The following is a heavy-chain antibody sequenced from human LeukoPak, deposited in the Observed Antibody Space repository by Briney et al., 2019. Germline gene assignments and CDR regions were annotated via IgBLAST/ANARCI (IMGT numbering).Heavy chain of an antibody. CDR2: ISSSSSYI. CDR1: GFTFSSYS. D-gene: IGHD3-3*01. Sequence: GGSLRLSCAASGFTFSSYSMNWVRQAPGKGLEWVSSISSSSSYIYYADSVKGRFTISRDNAKNSLYLQMNSLRAEDTAVYYCARDSYDFWSGYHNWFDPWGQGTLVTVSS. CDR3: ARDSYDFWSGYHNWFDP. V-gene: IGHV3-21*04. J-gene: IGHJ5*02.